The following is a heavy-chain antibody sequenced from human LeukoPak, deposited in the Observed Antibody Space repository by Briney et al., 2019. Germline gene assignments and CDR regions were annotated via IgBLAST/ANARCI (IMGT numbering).Heavy chain of an antibody. J-gene: IGHJ3*02. CDR1: GFTVSSNY. V-gene: IGHV3-53*01. CDR3: ARKTTVTKGGAFDI. Sequence: PGGSQRLSCAASGFTVSSNYMSWVRQAPGKGLEWVSVIYSGGSTYYADSVKGRFTISRDNSKNTLYLQMNSLRAEDTAVYYCARKTTVTKGGAFDIWGQGTMVTVSS. D-gene: IGHD4-17*01. CDR2: IYSGGST.